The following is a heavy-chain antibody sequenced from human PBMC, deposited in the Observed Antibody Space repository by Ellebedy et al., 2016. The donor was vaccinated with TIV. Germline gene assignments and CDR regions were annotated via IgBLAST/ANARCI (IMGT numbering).Heavy chain of an antibody. CDR2: ISYDGSVG. D-gene: IGHD5-12*01. V-gene: IGHV3-33*05. Sequence: PGGSLRLSCAASGFTFSCCGMHWVRQAPGKGLEWLAIISYDGSVGYYADSVKGRFTVSRDNSKSMVYLQMNSLRAEDTAVYYCARDGYNGQDVKTCDYWGQGAPVSVSS. CDR3: ARDGYNGQDVKTCDY. J-gene: IGHJ4*02. CDR1: GFTFSCCG.